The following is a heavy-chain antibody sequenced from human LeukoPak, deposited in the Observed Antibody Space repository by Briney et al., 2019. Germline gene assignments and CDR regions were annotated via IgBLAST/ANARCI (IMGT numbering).Heavy chain of an antibody. CDR3: ARESGYGMDV. V-gene: IGHV4-59*01. CDR1: GGSISSYY. CDR2: IYYSGST. J-gene: IGHJ6*02. Sequence: SETLSLTCTVSGGSISSYYWSWIRQPPGKGLEWIGYIYYSGSTNFNPSLKSRVTISVDTSKNQFSLKLSSVTAADTAVYYCARESGYGMDVWGQGTTVTVSS. D-gene: IGHD3-3*01.